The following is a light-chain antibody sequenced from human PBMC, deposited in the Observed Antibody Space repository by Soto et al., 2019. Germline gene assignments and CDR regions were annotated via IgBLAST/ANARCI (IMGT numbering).Light chain of an antibody. CDR1: QSLLHSNGYNY. CDR3: MQALQTPNT. J-gene: IGKJ2*01. Sequence: DIVMTQSPLSLPVTPGEPASISCRSSQSLLHSNGYNYLDWYLQKPGQSPQLLIELGSNRASGVPDRFSGSGSGTDFTLKISRVEAVDVAVYYCMQALQTPNTFGQGTKLEIK. V-gene: IGKV2-28*01. CDR2: LGS.